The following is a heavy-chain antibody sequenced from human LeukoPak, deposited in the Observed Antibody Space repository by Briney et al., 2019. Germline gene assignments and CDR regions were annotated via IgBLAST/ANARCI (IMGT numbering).Heavy chain of an antibody. CDR2: TDHTGFT. V-gene: IGHV4-30-2*01. CDR3: ARSPSKEMERLSPSHFDF. D-gene: IGHD3-3*01. J-gene: IGHJ4*02. CDR1: GGSISGGGYF. Sequence: SQTLSLTCSVSGGSISGGGYFWNWIRQPPGKTLEWIGCTDHTGFTYNKPSLRSRVTISVDTSKNQFPLRLTSVTAADTAMYFCARSPSKEMERLSPSHFDFWGQGTLVSVSS.